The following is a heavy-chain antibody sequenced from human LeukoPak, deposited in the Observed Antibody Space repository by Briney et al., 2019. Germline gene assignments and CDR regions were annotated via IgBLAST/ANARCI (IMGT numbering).Heavy chain of an antibody. CDR1: GGSISSYY. V-gene: IGHV4-59*01. Sequence: SETLSLTCTVSGGSISSYYWSWIRQAPGKGLEWIGYIYFIGSPNYNPSLKSRVTISLDKSTKQVSLRMNSVTPADTAVYYCARTSASYYYMDVWGKGTTVTISS. J-gene: IGHJ6*03. D-gene: IGHD3-3*01. CDR3: ARTSASYYYMDV. CDR2: IYFIGSP.